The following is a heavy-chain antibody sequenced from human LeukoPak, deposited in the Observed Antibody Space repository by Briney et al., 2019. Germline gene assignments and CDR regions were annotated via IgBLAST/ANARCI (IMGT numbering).Heavy chain of an antibody. CDR3: ARLSDDSSGYFWNWFDP. CDR2: IYHSGST. V-gene: IGHV4-38-2*02. CDR1: GYSISSGYY. Sequence: PSETLSLTCTVSGYSISSGYYWGWIRQPPGKGLEWIGSIYHSGSTYYNPSLKSRVTMSVDTSKSQFSLKLSSVTAADTAVYYCARLSDDSSGYFWNWFDPWGQGTLVTVSS. D-gene: IGHD3-22*01. J-gene: IGHJ5*02.